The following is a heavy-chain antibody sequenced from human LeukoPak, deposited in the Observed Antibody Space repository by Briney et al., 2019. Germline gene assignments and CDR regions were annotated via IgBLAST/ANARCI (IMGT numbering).Heavy chain of an antibody. CDR1: GFTFSSYG. CDR2: ISSSSSTI. Sequence: GGSLRLSCAASGFTFSSYGMTWVRQAPGKGLEWVSYISSSSSTIYYADSVKGRFTISRDNAKNSLYLQLNSLRADDTAVYYCARFRPYSSSSFIDYWGQGTLVTVSS. J-gene: IGHJ4*02. CDR3: ARFRPYSSSSFIDY. V-gene: IGHV3-48*01. D-gene: IGHD6-6*01.